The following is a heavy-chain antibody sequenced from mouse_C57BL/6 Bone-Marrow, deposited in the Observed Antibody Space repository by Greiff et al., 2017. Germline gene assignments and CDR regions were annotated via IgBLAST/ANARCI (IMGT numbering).Heavy chain of an antibody. V-gene: IGHV1-52*01. CDR3: ARSYDSNHFDY. CDR1: GYTFTSYW. Sequence: QVQLQQPGAELVRPGSSVKLSCKASGYTFTSYWMHWVKQRPIQGLEWIGNIDPSDSETHYNQKFKDKATLTVDKSSSTAYMQLSSLTSEVSAFYYCARSYDSNHFDYWGQGTTLTVSS. D-gene: IGHD2-12*01. J-gene: IGHJ2*01. CDR2: IDPSDSET.